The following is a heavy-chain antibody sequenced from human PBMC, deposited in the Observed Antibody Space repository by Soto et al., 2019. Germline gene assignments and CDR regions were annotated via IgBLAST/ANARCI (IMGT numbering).Heavy chain of an antibody. V-gene: IGHV5-51*01. D-gene: IGHD3-10*01. CDR2: IYPGDSDT. Sequence: ESLKISCKGSGYSFTSYWIGWVRQMPGKGLEWMGIIYPGDSDTRYSPSFQGQVTISTAKSISTAYLQWSSLKASDTAMYYCARLSIPYYYGSGSYQWSAFDIWGQGTMVTVSS. CDR3: ARLSIPYYYGSGSYQWSAFDI. J-gene: IGHJ3*02. CDR1: GYSFTSYW.